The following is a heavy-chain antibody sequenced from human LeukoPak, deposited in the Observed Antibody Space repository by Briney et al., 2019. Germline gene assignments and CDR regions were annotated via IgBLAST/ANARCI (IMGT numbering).Heavy chain of an antibody. V-gene: IGHV3-9*01. CDR3: AKDQNYGSGSYTFDY. CDR1: GVTFSRYA. D-gene: IGHD3-10*01. CDR2: VSWDGGSR. Sequence: GGSLRLSCAASGVTFSRYAMHWVRQAPGKGLEWVSGVSWDGGSRGYADSVKGRFTISRDNAKNSLHLQMNSLRAEDTALYYCAKDQNYGSGSYTFDYWGQGTLVTVSS. J-gene: IGHJ4*02.